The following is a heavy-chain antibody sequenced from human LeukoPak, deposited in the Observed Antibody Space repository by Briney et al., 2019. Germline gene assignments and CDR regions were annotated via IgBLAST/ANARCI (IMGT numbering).Heavy chain of an antibody. J-gene: IGHJ4*02. D-gene: IGHD3-10*01. CDR1: GFTFSSYA. V-gene: IGHV3-23*01. CDR3: AKGRVWFGELFDY. CDR2: ISGSGGST. Sequence: GGSLRLSCAASGFTFSSYAMSWVRQAPGKVLEWVSAISGSGGSTYYADSVKGRFTISRDNSKNTLYLQMNSLRAEDTAVYYCAKGRVWFGELFDYWGQGTLVTVSS.